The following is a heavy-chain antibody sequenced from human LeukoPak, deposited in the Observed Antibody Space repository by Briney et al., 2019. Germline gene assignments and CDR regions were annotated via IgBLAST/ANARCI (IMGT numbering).Heavy chain of an antibody. D-gene: IGHD2-2*01. CDR2: ISSSSSSI. CDR3: ARGYCSSTSCYLRGEPDY. Sequence: GGSLRLSCAASGLTFSTYEMSWVRQPPGKGLEWVSYISSSSSSIYYADSVKGRFTISRDNAKNSLYLQMNSLRAEDTAVYYCARGYCSSTSCYLRGEPDYWGQGTLVTVSS. CDR1: GLTFSTYE. J-gene: IGHJ4*02. V-gene: IGHV3-48*01.